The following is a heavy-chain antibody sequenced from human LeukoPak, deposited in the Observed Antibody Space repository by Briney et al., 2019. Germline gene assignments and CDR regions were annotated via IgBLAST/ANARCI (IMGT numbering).Heavy chain of an antibody. V-gene: IGHV4-59*08. D-gene: IGHD3-3*01. CDR2: SCYSGRT. J-gene: IGHJ4*02. CDR1: GGSISGYY. CDR3: ARQITVFGVLTPREFDY. Sequence: SETLSLTCTVSGGSISGYYWSWIRQPPGKGLELIGYSCYSGRTYYNPSLKGRVAISVDASKHQFSLRLTSVTAADTAMYYCARQITVFGVLTPREFDYWGQGSLVTVSS.